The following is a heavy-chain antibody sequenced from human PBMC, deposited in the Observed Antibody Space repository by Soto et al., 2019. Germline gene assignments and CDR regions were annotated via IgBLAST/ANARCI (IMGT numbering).Heavy chain of an antibody. J-gene: IGHJ4*02. Sequence: DVQLLESGGSLVQPGGSLRLSCAASGFTFNTNSMSWVRQAPGKGLEWVSAISSSGGSTYYADSVKGRFIISRDDSQNPLYLQMSSLRAEDTAVYYCAKPDGATYNFRYWGQGTLVTVSS. CDR2: ISSSGGST. CDR3: AKPDGATYNFRY. V-gene: IGHV3-23*01. D-gene: IGHD1-1*01. CDR1: GFTFNTNS.